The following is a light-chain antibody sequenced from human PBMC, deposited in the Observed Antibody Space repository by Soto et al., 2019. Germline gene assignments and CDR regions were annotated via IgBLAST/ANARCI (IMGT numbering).Light chain of an antibody. Sequence: GLTHSAVALSLSPRERATLSCRASKSVSRCHLAWFQQKRGQAPRVIIYGASNSATGIPDRVSGSGSGTDFTLTISDLQPEDVVRYYSKDWAIWPNRFAQGSKL. CDR1: KSVSRCH. J-gene: IGKJ1*01. CDR3: KDWAIWPNR. CDR2: GAS. V-gene: IGKV3D-20*02.